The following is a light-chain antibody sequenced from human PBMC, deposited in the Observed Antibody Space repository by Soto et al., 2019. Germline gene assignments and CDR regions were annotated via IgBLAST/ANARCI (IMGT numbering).Light chain of an antibody. Sequence: EIVLTQSPATLSLSPGERATLSCRSGQRVSSYLAWYQQKPGQAPRLLIYDASNSATGIPARFSGSGSVTDFTLTISSLEREDVAVYYCQQRSNWPQHFGQGTNVDIK. J-gene: IGKJ2*01. CDR3: QQRSNWPQH. CDR2: DAS. V-gene: IGKV3-11*01. CDR1: QRVSSY.